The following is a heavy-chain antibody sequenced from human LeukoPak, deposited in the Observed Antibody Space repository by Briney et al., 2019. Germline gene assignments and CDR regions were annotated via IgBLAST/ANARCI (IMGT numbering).Heavy chain of an antibody. V-gene: IGHV6-1*01. J-gene: IGHJ3*02. CDR2: TYYRSKWYN. Sequence: SQTLSLTCAISGDSVSSNSAAWNWIRQSPSRGLEWLGRTYYRSKWYNDYAVSVKSRITINPDTSKNQFSLQLNSVTPEDTAVYYCARDLYSGRWRTDAFDIWGQGTMVTVSS. D-gene: IGHD1-26*01. CDR3: ARDLYSGRWRTDAFDI. CDR1: GDSVSSNSAA.